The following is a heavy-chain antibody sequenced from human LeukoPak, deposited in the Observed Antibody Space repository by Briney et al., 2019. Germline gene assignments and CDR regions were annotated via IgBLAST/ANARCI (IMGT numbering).Heavy chain of an antibody. CDR3: ARSGLYYYDSSGYYNNWFDP. V-gene: IGHV1-2*02. CDR2: INPNSGGT. D-gene: IGHD3-22*01. J-gene: IGHJ5*02. CDR1: GYTFTGYY. Sequence: ASVKVSCKASGYTFTGYYLHWVRQAPGQGLEWMGWINPNSGGTNYAQKFQGRVTMTRDTSISAAYMELSRLRSDDTAVYYCARSGLYYYDSSGYYNNWFDPWGRGTLVTVSS.